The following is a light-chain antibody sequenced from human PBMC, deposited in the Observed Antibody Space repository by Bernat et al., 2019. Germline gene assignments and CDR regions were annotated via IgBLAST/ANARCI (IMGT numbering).Light chain of an antibody. J-gene: IGKJ4*01. V-gene: IGKV3-15*01. CDR3: QKYNNWPPLT. Sequence: EIVMTHSPATLSVSPGERATLSCRASQRVSSNLAWYQQKPGQAPRLLIYGASTRATGIPARFSGRGSGTECTLTISSLQSEDFSVYYCQKYNNWPPLTFGGGTQVEIK. CDR2: GAS. CDR1: QRVSSN.